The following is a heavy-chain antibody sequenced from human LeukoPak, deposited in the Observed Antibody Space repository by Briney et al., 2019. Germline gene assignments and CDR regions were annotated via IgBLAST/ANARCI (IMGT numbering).Heavy chain of an antibody. CDR2: ISSSGSTI. CDR3: ARTHDYGDYVFDY. CDR1: GFTFSSYE. V-gene: IGHV3-48*03. J-gene: IGHJ4*02. Sequence: GGSLRLSCAASGFTFSSYEMNWVRQAPGKGLEWVSYISSSGSTIYYADSVKGRFTISRDNAKNSLYLQMNSLRAEDTAVHYCARTHDYGDYVFDYWGQGTLVTVSS. D-gene: IGHD4-17*01.